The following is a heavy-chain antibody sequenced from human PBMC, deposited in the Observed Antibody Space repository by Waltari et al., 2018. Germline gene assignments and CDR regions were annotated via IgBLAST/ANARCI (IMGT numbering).Heavy chain of an antibody. CDR3: AKYAFDI. CDR2: ISYDGSNK. CDR1: GFTFSSYG. J-gene: IGHJ3*02. Sequence: QVQLVESGGGVVQPGRSLRLSCAASGFTFSSYGMHWVRQAPGKGLEWVAVISYDGSNKYYADSVKGRFTSSRDNSKNTLYLQMNSLRAEDTAVYYCAKYAFDIWGQGTMVTVSS. V-gene: IGHV3-30*18.